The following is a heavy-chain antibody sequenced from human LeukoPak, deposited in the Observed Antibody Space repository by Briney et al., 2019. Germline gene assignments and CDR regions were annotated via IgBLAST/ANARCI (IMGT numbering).Heavy chain of an antibody. D-gene: IGHD3-22*01. CDR2: INPSGGST. CDR3: AGDTAGGSGYSTDAFDI. Sequence: GASVKVSCKASGYTFTSYYMHWVRQAPGQGLEWMGIINPSGGSTSYAQKFQGRVTMTRDMSTSTVYMELSSLRSEDTAVYYCAGDTAGGSGYSTDAFDIWGQGTMVTVSS. CDR1: GYTFTSYY. V-gene: IGHV1-46*01. J-gene: IGHJ3*02.